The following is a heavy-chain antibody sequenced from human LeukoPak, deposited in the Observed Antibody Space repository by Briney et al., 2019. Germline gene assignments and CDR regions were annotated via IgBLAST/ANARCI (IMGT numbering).Heavy chain of an antibody. CDR2: INPNSGGT. CDR3: ASLPGIAVAGTDFDY. V-gene: IGHV1-2*06. D-gene: IGHD6-19*01. J-gene: IGHJ4*02. Sequence: AASVKVSCKASGYTFTGYYMHWVRQAPGQGLEWMGRINPNSGGTNYAQKFQGRVTMTRDTPISTAYMELSRLRSDDTAVYCCASLPGIAVAGTDFDYWGQGTLVTVSS. CDR1: GYTFTGYY.